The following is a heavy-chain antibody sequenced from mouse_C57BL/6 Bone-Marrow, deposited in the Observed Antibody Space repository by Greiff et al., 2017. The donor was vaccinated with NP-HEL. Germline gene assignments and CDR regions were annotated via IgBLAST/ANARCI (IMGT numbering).Heavy chain of an antibody. CDR3: ARDNSGGY. J-gene: IGHJ2*01. CDR2: IDPSDSYT. Sequence: QVQLQQPGAELVMPGASVKLSCKASGYTFTSYWMHWVKQRPGQGLEWIGEIDPSDSYTNYNQKFKGKSTLTVDKSSSTAYMQLSSLTSEDSAVYYCARDNSGGYWGQGTTLTVSS. CDR1: GYTFTSYW. D-gene: IGHD3-2*02. V-gene: IGHV1-69*01.